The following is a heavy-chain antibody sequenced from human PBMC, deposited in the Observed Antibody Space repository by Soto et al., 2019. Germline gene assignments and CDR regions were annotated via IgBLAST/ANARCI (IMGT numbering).Heavy chain of an antibody. CDR3: ARAMVRGKNYYGMDV. D-gene: IGHD3-10*01. Sequence: GESLKLSCNGSGDSFTSFWIGWVCQRPGKGQEGMWISYLGDSDTRYSPSCQGQFTISADKTISTAYLQRSSLKASDTAMYYCARAMVRGKNYYGMDVWGQGTTVTVSS. J-gene: IGHJ6*02. CDR2: SYLGDSDT. V-gene: IGHV5-51*01. CDR1: GDSFTSFW.